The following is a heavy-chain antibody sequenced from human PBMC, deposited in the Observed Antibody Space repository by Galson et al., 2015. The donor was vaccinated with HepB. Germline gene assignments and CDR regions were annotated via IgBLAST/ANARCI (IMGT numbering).Heavy chain of an antibody. CDR2: ISGSGGST. D-gene: IGHD3-10*01. V-gene: IGHV3-23*01. Sequence: SLRLSCAASGFTFSSYAMSWVAQAPGKGLEWVSAISGSGGSTYYADSVKGRFTISRDNSKNTLYLQMNSLRAEDTAVYYCAKEVLLWFGELAPLVYWGQGTLVTVSS. J-gene: IGHJ4*02. CDR1: GFTFSSYA. CDR3: AKEVLLWFGELAPLVY.